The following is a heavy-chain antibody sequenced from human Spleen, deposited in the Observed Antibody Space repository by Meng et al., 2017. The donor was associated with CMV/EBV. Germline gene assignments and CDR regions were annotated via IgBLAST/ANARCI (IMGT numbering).Heavy chain of an antibody. CDR2: IYTSGST. Sequence: QVQRQESAPGLVKPSQTLSLTGTVSGGSISSYYWSWIRQPAGKGLEWLGRIYTSGSTNYNPSLKSRVTMSVDTSKNQFSLKLSSVTAADTAVYYCARDPAAGFFDYWGQGTLVTVSS. CDR1: GGSISSYY. V-gene: IGHV4-4*07. J-gene: IGHJ4*02. CDR3: ARDPAAGFFDY. D-gene: IGHD6-13*01.